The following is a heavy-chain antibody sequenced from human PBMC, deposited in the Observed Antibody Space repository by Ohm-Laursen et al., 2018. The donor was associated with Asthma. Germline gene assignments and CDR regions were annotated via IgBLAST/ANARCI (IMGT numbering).Heavy chain of an antibody. J-gene: IGHJ6*02. CDR3: ARDHRRRRMDQYYYYGMDV. D-gene: IGHD2-15*01. CDR1: GYTFTDYG. Sequence: GATVKISCKASGYTFTDYGIRWVRQAPGQGLEWMGWISAYNGNTNYAQKLQGRVTMTTDTSTSTDYMELRSLRSDDTAVYYCARDHRRRRMDQYYYYGMDVWGQGTTVTVSS. CDR2: ISAYNGNT. V-gene: IGHV1-18*04.